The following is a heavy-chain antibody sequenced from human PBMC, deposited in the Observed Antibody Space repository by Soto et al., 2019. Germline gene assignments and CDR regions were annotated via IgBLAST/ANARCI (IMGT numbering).Heavy chain of an antibody. CDR2: MTYDGATE. CDR1: GFTFSDYV. V-gene: IGHV3-30*14. Sequence: QVRLVESGGGVVQPGTSLRLSCAASGFTFSDYVIHWVRQAAGKGLEWVASMTYDGATEYYADSVNGRFTMSRYNSKRALSLQMNSLRPDDTAVYYCARVRLSIAVNDALDVWGQGTTVTVSS. CDR3: ARVRLSIAVNDALDV. J-gene: IGHJ3*01. D-gene: IGHD3-3*02.